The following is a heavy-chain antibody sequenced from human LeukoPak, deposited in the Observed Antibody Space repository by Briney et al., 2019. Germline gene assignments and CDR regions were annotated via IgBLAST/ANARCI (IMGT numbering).Heavy chain of an antibody. V-gene: IGHV4-30-4*08. CDR2: INHSGST. J-gene: IGHJ4*02. D-gene: IGHD1-26*01. Sequence: SQTLSLTCTVSGGSIGSDDYYWSWIRQPPGKGLEWIGEINHSGSTNYNPSLKGRVTISVDTSKNQFSLKLSSVTAADTAVYYCARGLVGATTNFDYWGQGTLVTVSS. CDR1: GGSIGSDDYY. CDR3: ARGLVGATTNFDY.